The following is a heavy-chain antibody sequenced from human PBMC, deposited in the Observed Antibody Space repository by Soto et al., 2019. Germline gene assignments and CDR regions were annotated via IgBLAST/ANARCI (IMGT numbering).Heavy chain of an antibody. Sequence: GESLKISCKGSGYSFTSYWIGWVRQMPGKGLEWMGIIYPGDSDTRYSPSFQGQVTISADKSISTAYLQWSSLKASDTAMYYCARPLISGSGSEDYYGMDVWGQGTTVTVSS. CDR3: ARPLISGSGSEDYYGMDV. CDR1: GYSFTSYW. CDR2: IYPGDSDT. D-gene: IGHD3-10*01. J-gene: IGHJ6*02. V-gene: IGHV5-51*01.